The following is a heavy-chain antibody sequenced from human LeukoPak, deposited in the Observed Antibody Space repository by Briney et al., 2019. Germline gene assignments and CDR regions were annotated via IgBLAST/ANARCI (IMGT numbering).Heavy chain of an antibody. D-gene: IGHD3-22*01. J-gene: IGHJ4*02. CDR3: AREQYYYDSSGYYRRFGY. CDR2: IYSGGST. CDR1: GFTVSSNY. V-gene: IGHV3-66*01. Sequence: GGSLRLSCAASGFTVSSNYMSWVRQAPGKGLEWVSVIYSGGSTYYADSVKGRFTISRDNSKNTLYLQMNSLRAEDTAVYYCAREQYYYDSSGYYRRFGYWGQGTLVTVSS.